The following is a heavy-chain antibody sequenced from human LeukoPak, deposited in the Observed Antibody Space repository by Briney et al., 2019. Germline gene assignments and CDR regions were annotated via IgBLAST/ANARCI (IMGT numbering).Heavy chain of an antibody. CDR2: ISSTGYAI. CDR3: ARGGNSFGRYYYMDV. D-gene: IGHD5-18*01. V-gene: IGHV3-48*03. CDR1: GFTFSSYE. J-gene: IGHJ6*03. Sequence: PGGSLRLSCVASGFTFSSYEVNWVRQIPGKGLEWVSYISSTGYAIHYADSVKGRFIISRDNAKNSLYLQMNSLRAEDTGVYYCARGGNSFGRYYYMDVWGKGTTVTVSS.